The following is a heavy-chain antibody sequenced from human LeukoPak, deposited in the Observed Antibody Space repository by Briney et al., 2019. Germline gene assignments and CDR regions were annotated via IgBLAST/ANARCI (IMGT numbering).Heavy chain of an antibody. J-gene: IGHJ1*01. D-gene: IGHD1-1*01. CDR2: ISNNGGYT. CDR1: GFTFSSSA. Sequence: GGSLRLSCAASGFTFSSSAMSWVRQAPGKGLEWVSAISNNGGYTYYADSVQGRFTISRDNSKNTLYLQMNSLRAEDTAVYYCAKAGGGTTRKGHFQHWGQGTLVTVSS. CDR3: AKAGGGTTRKGHFQH. V-gene: IGHV3-23*01.